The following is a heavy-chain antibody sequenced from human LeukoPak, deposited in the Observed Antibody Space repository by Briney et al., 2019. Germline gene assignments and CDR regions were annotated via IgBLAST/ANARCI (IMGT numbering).Heavy chain of an antibody. J-gene: IGHJ4*02. D-gene: IGHD3-22*01. V-gene: IGHV4-34*01. Sequence: SETLSLTCAVYGGSFSGYYWSRIRQPPGKGLEWIGEINHSGSTNYNPSLKSRVTISVDTSKNQFPLKLSSVTAADTAVYYCARERIVVVILDYWGQGTLVTVSS. CDR3: ARERIVVVILDY. CDR1: GGSFSGYY. CDR2: INHSGST.